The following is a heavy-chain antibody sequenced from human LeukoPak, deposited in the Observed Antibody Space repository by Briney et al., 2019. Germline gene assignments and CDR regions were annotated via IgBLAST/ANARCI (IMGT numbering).Heavy chain of an antibody. Sequence: PSETLSLTCAVSGYSLSSGYYWGWIRQPPGKGLEWIGTIYHSGSTYYNPSLKSRVTISIDTSKNQFSLKLSSVTAADTAVYYCARTVDTVATADAFDTWGQGTMVTVSS. D-gene: IGHD5-12*01. CDR1: GYSLSSGYY. CDR3: ARTVDTVATADAFDT. J-gene: IGHJ3*02. CDR2: IYHSGST. V-gene: IGHV4-38-2*01.